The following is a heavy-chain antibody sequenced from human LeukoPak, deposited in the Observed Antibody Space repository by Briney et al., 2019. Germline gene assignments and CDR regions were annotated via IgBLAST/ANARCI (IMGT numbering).Heavy chain of an antibody. D-gene: IGHD6-13*01. V-gene: IGHV1-8*01. CDR3: ARGRSIAPAGTNYYYGMDV. CDR2: MNPNSGNT. CDR1: GYTFTSYD. J-gene: IGHJ6*02. Sequence: GASVKVSCKASGYTFTSYDINWVLQATGQGLEWMGWMNPNSGNTGYAQMFQGRVTMTRNTSISTAYMELSSLRSEDTPVYCCARGRSIAPAGTNYYYGMDVWGQGTTVTVSS.